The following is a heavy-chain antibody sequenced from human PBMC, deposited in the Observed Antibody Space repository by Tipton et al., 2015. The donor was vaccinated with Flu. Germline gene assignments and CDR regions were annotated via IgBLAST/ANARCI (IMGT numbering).Heavy chain of an antibody. CDR2: TYYRSKWYN. Sequence: GLVKPSQTLSLTCAISGDSVSSNSAAWNWIRQSPSRGLEWLGRTYYRSKWYNDYAVSVKSRITINPDTSKNQFSLQLNSVTPEDTAVYYCARVKKHINWMPQGDGGWFDPWGQGTLVTVSS. D-gene: IGHD1-20*01. V-gene: IGHV6-1*01. CDR3: ARVKKHINWMPQGDGGWFDP. J-gene: IGHJ5*02. CDR1: GDSVSSNSAA.